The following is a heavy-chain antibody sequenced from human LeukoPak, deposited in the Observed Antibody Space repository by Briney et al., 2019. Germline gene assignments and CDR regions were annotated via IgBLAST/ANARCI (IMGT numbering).Heavy chain of an antibody. CDR1: GYTFTSYD. Sequence: ASVKVSCKASGYTFTSYDINWVRQATGQGLEWMGWMNPNSGNTGYAQKFQGRVTITRNTSISTAYMELSSLRSEDTAVYYCARSDDYDSSGYYYFDYWGQGTLVTVSS. CDR2: MNPNSGNT. V-gene: IGHV1-8*03. CDR3: ARSDDYDSSGYYYFDY. J-gene: IGHJ4*02. D-gene: IGHD3-22*01.